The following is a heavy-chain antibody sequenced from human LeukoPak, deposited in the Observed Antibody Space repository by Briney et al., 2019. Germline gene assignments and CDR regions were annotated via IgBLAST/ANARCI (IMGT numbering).Heavy chain of an antibody. Sequence: KPSETLSLTCTVSGGSISSRSYYWGWIRQPPGKGLEWIGSTYYSGSTFYNPSLKSRVTISVDTSRNQFSLRLTSVTAADTAVYYCARCSSSWYGNYFDYWGQGTLVTVSS. D-gene: IGHD6-13*01. CDR3: ARCSSSWYGNYFDY. CDR1: GGSISSRSYY. CDR2: TYYSGST. V-gene: IGHV4-39*01. J-gene: IGHJ4*02.